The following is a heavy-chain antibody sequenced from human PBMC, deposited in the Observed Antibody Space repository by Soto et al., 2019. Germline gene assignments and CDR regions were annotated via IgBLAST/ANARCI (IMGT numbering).Heavy chain of an antibody. V-gene: IGHV4-30-4*01. D-gene: IGHD4-17*01. CDR1: GGSISSGDYY. Sequence: QVQLQESGPGLVKPSQTLSLTCTVSGGSISSGDYYWSWIRQPPGKGLEWIGYIYYSGSTYYNPSLKSRVTISVDTSKNQFSLKLSSVTAADTAVYYCARDLLFVYGDGGEYYYGMDVWGQGTTVTVSS. CDR3: ARDLLFVYGDGGEYYYGMDV. CDR2: IYYSGST. J-gene: IGHJ6*02.